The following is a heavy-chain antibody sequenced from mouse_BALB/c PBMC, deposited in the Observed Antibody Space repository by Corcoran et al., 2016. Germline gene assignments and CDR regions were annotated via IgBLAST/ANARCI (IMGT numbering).Heavy chain of an antibody. CDR3: AFYYDYAWFAY. D-gene: IGHD2-4*01. CDR2: IDPANGNT. Sequence: EVQLQQSGAELVKPGASVKLSCTASGFNIKDTYMHWVKQRPEQGLEWIGRIDPANGNTKYDPKFQGKATITADTSSNTAYLQLSSLTSEDTAVYYCAFYYDYAWFAYWGQGTTVTVS. V-gene: IGHV14-3*02. J-gene: IGHJ3*01. CDR1: GFNIKDTY.